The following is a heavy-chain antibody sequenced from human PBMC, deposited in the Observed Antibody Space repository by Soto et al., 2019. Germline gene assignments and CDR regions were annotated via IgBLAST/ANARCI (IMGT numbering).Heavy chain of an antibody. J-gene: IGHJ4*02. V-gene: IGHV3-72*01. CDR1: EFSFSDQY. D-gene: IGHD2-15*01. CDR2: SRNRVNNLST. CDR3: SRVDPSANSPDY. Sequence: VQVEESGGGLVLPGGSLRLSCTVSAVSEFSFSDQYMDWVRQAPGKGLARVGRSRNRVNNLSTAYAASVQVRFTISRDESKNTVYLQMHSLKTDDTAVYYCSRVDPSANSPDYWGQGTPVTVSS.